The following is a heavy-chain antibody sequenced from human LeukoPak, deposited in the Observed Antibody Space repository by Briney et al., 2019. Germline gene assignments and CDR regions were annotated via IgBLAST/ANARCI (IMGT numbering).Heavy chain of an antibody. CDR1: GFTFSSYA. J-gene: IGHJ6*03. CDR3: ARAHLSSSSTDYMDV. D-gene: IGHD6-6*01. V-gene: IGHV3-23*01. Sequence: GSLRLSCAASGFTFSSYAMSWVRQAPGKGLEWVSAISGSGGSTYYADSVKGRFTISRDNSKNTLSLQMNSLRPEDTAVYYCARAHLSSSSTDYMDVWGKGTTVTVSS. CDR2: ISGSGGST.